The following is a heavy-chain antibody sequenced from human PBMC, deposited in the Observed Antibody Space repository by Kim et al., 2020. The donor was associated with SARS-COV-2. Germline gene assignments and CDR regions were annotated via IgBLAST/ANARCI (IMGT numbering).Heavy chain of an antibody. D-gene: IGHD6-13*01. CDR1: GFTFSSYA. J-gene: IGHJ3*02. V-gene: IGHV3-23*01. CDR3: AKEYSSSWERANAFDI. Sequence: GGSLRLSCAASGFTFSSYAMSWVRQAPGKGLEWVSAISGSGGSTYYADSVKGRFTISRDNSKNTLYLQMNSLRAEDTAVYYCAKEYSSSWERANAFDIWGQGTMVTVSS. CDR2: ISGSGGST.